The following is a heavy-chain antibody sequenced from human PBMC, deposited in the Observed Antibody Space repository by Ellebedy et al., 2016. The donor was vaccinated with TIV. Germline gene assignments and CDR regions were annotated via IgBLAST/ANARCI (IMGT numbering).Heavy chain of an antibody. J-gene: IGHJ2*01. V-gene: IGHV5-51*01. D-gene: IGHD6-13*01. CDR1: GYSFTSYW. Sequence: GESLKISXKGSGYSFTSYWIGWVRQMPGKGLEWMGITYPGDSDTRYSPSFQGQVTISVDKSITTAYLQWSSLRASDTAMYYCARHSSSWYIRNWYFDLWGRGTLVTVSS. CDR3: ARHSSSWYIRNWYFDL. CDR2: TYPGDSDT.